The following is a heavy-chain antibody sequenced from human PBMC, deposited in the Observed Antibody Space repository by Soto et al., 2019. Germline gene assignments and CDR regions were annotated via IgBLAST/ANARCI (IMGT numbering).Heavy chain of an antibody. Sequence: SVKVSCKASGGTFSNYAFSWVRQAPGQGLEWLGGIMPIFGRADYAQKFRGRVTITADESTSTAHMELSSLRSEDTAVYYCATWLKEADAFDIWGQGTMVTVS. CDR3: ATWLKEADAFDI. CDR2: IMPIFGRA. CDR1: GGTFSNYA. D-gene: IGHD3-10*01. J-gene: IGHJ3*02. V-gene: IGHV1-69*13.